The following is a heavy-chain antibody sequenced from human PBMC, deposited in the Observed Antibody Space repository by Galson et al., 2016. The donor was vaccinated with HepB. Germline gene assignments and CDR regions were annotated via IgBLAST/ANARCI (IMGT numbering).Heavy chain of an antibody. Sequence: SETLSLTCTVSGGSITSGNYYWAWIRQPPGKGLEWIGTIYHSGITYHNPSLKSRVAVSVDTSKNQFSLKMNSVTAADTAVYYCARDTYFYDGSGLDYWGQGTLVTVSS. CDR1: GGSITSGNYY. D-gene: IGHD3-22*01. V-gene: IGHV4-39*01. J-gene: IGHJ4*02. CDR2: IYHSGIT. CDR3: ARDTYFYDGSGLDY.